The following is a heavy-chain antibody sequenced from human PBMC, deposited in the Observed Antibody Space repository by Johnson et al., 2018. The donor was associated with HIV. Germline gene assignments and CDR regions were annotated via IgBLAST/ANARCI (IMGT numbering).Heavy chain of an antibody. V-gene: IGHV3-30*02. CDR2: IRYDGSNK. CDR1: GFTFSSYG. D-gene: IGHD5-18*01. J-gene: IGHJ3*02. CDR3: ARRGGYSYGLTWGGYAFDI. Sequence: QVQLVESGGGVVQPGGSLRLSCAASGFTFSSYGMHWVRQAPGKGLEWVAFIRYDGSNKYYADSVKGRFTISRDNAKNSLYLQMNSLRAEETAVYYWARRGGYSYGLTWGGYAFDIWGQGTMVTVSS.